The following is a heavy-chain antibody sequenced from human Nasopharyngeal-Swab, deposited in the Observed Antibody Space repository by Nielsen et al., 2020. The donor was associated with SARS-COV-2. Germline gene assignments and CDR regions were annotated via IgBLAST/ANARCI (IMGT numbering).Heavy chain of an antibody. CDR2: IYYSGST. D-gene: IGHD2-15*01. V-gene: IGHV4-59*01. CDR3: ARGYCSGGSCYLGVDY. J-gene: IGHJ4*02. Sequence: WIRQPPGKGLEWIGYIYYSGSTNYNPSLKSRVTISVDTSKNQFSLKLSSVTAADTAVYYCARGYCSGGSCYLGVDYWGQGTLVTVSS.